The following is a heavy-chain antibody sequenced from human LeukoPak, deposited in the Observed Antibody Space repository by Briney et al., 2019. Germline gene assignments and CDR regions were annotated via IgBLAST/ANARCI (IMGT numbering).Heavy chain of an antibody. J-gene: IGHJ4*02. CDR3: ARDDDYGH. CDR1: GGSISSSSYY. CDR2: IYYSGST. D-gene: IGHD4-17*01. V-gene: IGHV4-39*02. Sequence: SETLSLTCTVSGGSISSSSYYWGWIRQPPGKGLEWIGSIYYSGSTYYNPSLKSRVTISVNTSKNQFSLKLSSVTAADTAVYYCARDDDYGHWGQGTLVTVSS.